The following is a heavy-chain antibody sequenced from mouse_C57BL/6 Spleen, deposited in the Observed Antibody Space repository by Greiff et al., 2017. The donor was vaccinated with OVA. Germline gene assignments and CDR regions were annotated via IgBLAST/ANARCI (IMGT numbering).Heavy chain of an antibody. CDR3: ARTGYYGSGDAMDY. CDR2: IWTGGGT. CDR1: GFSLTSYA. D-gene: IGHD1-1*01. Sequence: VQLVESGPGLVAPSQSLSITCTVSGFSLTSYAISWVRQPPGKGLEWLGVIWTGGGTNYNSALKSRLSISKDNSKSQVFLKMNSLQTDDTARYYCARTGYYGSGDAMDYWGQGTSVTVSS. J-gene: IGHJ4*01. V-gene: IGHV2-9-1*01.